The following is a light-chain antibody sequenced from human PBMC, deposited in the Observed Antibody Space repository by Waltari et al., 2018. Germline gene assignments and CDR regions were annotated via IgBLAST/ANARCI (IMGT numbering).Light chain of an antibody. J-gene: IGKJ3*01. V-gene: IGKV1-9*01. CDR3: QQLKAYPLT. CDR1: QGISSY. Sequence: IQLTQSPSSLSASVGDRVTITCLASQGISSYLAWYQQKPGKAPNLLIYAASTLQSGVPSRFSGSGSGTDFTLTISSLQPEDSATYYCQQLKAYPLTFGPGTKVDIK. CDR2: AAS.